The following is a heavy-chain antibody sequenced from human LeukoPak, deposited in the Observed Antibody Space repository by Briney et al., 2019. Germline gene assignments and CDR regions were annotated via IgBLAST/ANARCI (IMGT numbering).Heavy chain of an antibody. D-gene: IGHD3-16*02. Sequence: SETLSLTCTVSGGSISSSSYYWGWIRQSPRKGLEWIGNIYYSGSTYYYPSLKSRFTISVDTSKNQFSLKLSSVTAADTAVYYCARAMTYDYVWGSYQGAFDIWGQGTMVTVSS. J-gene: IGHJ3*02. CDR1: GGSISSSSYY. CDR3: ARAMTYDYVWGSYQGAFDI. V-gene: IGHV4-39*07. CDR2: IYYSGST.